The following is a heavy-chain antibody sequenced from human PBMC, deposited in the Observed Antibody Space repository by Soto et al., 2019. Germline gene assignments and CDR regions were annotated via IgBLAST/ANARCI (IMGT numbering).Heavy chain of an antibody. V-gene: IGHV4-31*03. CDR3: ARTRGDYGDYRYYYYYMDV. CDR1: GGSISSGGYY. J-gene: IGHJ6*03. Sequence: SETLSLTCTVSGGSISSGGYYWSWIRQHPGKGLEWIGYIYYSGSTYYNPSLKSRVTISVDTSKNQFSLKLSSVTAADTAVYYCARTRGDYGDYRYYYYYMDVWGKGATVTVSS. CDR2: IYYSGST. D-gene: IGHD4-17*01.